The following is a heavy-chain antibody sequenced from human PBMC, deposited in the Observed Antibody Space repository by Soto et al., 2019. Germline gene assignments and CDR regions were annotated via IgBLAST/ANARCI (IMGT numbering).Heavy chain of an antibody. CDR3: AASKPKRHIVVVTAIDAFDI. J-gene: IGHJ3*02. V-gene: IGHV1-58*01. D-gene: IGHD2-21*02. Sequence: GASVEVSCEASGFTFASSAGRWVRQDRGQRLEWIGWIVVGSGNTNYAQKFQERVTITRDMSTSTAYMELSSLRSEDTAVYYCAASKPKRHIVVVTAIDAFDIWGQGTMVTVSS. CDR2: IVVGSGNT. CDR1: GFTFASSA.